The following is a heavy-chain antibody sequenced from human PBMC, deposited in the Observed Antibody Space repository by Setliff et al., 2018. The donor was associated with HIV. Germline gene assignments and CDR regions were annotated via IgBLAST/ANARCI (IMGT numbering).Heavy chain of an antibody. CDR3: VRGHCNSDTCWFGP. Sequence: GGSLRLSCAASGFTFTGSEMNWVRQAPGKGLEWVSYISGGGRTIYYADSVKGRFTISRDTAKPSLYLQMNSLRAEDTAVYYCVRGHCNSDTCWFGPWGQGTLVTVSS. CDR1: GFTFTGSE. D-gene: IGHD1-26*01. J-gene: IGHJ5*02. CDR2: ISGGGRTI. V-gene: IGHV3-48*03.